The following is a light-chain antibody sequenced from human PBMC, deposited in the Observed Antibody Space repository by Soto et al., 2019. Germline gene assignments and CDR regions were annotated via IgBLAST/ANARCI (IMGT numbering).Light chain of an antibody. Sequence: QSALTQPSSLSGSPGQSIIISCTRTSSDVGGYNYVSWYQQPPGKAPKLMIYDVSNRPSGVSTRFSGSKSGNTASLTISGLQAEDEDDYYCSSYTSSSTLPYVFGTGTNVTVL. CDR3: SSYTSSSTLPYV. CDR2: DVS. J-gene: IGLJ1*01. V-gene: IGLV2-14*01. CDR1: SSDVGGYNY.